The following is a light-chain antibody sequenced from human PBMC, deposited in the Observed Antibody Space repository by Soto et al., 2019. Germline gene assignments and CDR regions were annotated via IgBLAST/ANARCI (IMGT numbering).Light chain of an antibody. J-gene: IGLJ2*01. CDR3: ASYTSSSTSVI. Sequence: QSALTQPASVSGSPGQSITISCTGTSGDVGGYYYVSWYQQLPGKAPKLIIFEVSNRPSGISSRFSGSKSGNTASLTISGLQAEDEADYYCASYTSSSTSVIFGRGTKLTVL. CDR1: SGDVGGYYY. CDR2: EVS. V-gene: IGLV2-14*01.